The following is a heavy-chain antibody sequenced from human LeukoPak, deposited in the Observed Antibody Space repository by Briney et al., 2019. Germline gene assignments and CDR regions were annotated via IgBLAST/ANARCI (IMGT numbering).Heavy chain of an antibody. V-gene: IGHV4-34*01. CDR3: ARHGSYCFDS. CDR1: SGSFSISY. Sequence: KASETLSLTCGVSSGSFSISYWSWIRQPPGKGLEWIGQIYHSGGANYNPSLRSRVTISIDTSKNQLSLRLSSVTAADTAVYYCARHGSYCFDSWGQGTLVTVSS. D-gene: IGHD3-10*01. J-gene: IGHJ4*02. CDR2: IYHSGGA.